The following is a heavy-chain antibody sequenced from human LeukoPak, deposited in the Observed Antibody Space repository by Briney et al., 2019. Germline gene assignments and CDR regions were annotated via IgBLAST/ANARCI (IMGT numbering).Heavy chain of an antibody. CDR3: AKIPYGGNSEDAFDI. Sequence: GRSLRLSCAASGFTFSSYGMHWVRQAPGKGLEWVAVISYDGSNKYYADSVKGRFTISRDNSKNTLYLQMNSLRAEDTAVYYCAKIPYGGNSEDAFDIWGQGTMVTVSS. D-gene: IGHD4-23*01. CDR1: GFTFSSYG. J-gene: IGHJ3*02. CDR2: ISYDGSNK. V-gene: IGHV3-30*18.